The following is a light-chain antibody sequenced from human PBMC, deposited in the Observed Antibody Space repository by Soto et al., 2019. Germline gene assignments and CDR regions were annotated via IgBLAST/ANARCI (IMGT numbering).Light chain of an antibody. CDR2: DVA. CDR1: SSDVGGSNF. J-gene: IGLJ1*01. CDR3: VSYTSSTTYV. Sequence: QSVLTQPASVSDSPGQSITISCTGTSSDVGGSNFVSWYQQHPGKPPKLIIYDVANRPSGVSNRFSGSKSGSTASLIISRLQTEDEADYYCVSYTSSTTYVFGTATKVTVX. V-gene: IGLV2-14*03.